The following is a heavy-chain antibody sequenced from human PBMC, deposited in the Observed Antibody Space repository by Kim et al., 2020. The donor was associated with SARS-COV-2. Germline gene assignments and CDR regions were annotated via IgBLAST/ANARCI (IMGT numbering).Heavy chain of an antibody. CDR1: GYIFTDYY. J-gene: IGHJ4*02. Sequence: ASVKVSCKASGYIFTDYYMHWVRQAPGQGPEWMGIINPSGGSTYYAQKFQGRVTMTTYTSTNTVYMELNSLRSEDTAVYYCALLPGRYCGSDCNPLDYWGQGTLVTVSS. V-gene: IGHV1-46*01. D-gene: IGHD2-21*02. CDR2: INPSGGST. CDR3: ALLPGRYCGSDCNPLDY.